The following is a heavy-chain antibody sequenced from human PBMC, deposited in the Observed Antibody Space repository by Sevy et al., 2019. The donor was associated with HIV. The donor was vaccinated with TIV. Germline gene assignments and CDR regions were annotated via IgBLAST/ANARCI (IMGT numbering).Heavy chain of an antibody. D-gene: IGHD6-19*01. Sequence: GGSLRLSCAASGFTVSNNYMSWVRQAPGKGLEWVSVIYRGGSTYYADSVKGRFTNSRDNSKNTLYLQMNSLRVEDTAVYYCARDGTKQWLAGGGTFDIWGQGTMVTVSS. CDR1: GFTVSNNY. J-gene: IGHJ3*02. CDR3: ARDGTKQWLAGGGTFDI. V-gene: IGHV3-53*01. CDR2: IYRGGST.